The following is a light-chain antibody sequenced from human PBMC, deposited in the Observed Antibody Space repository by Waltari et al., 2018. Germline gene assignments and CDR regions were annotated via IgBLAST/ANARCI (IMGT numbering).Light chain of an antibody. CDR1: QSINSY. Sequence: DIQLTQSPSSLSASVGDSVPITCRASQSINSYLNWYQQKPGKAPKLLIYVASSLQSGVPSRFSGSGSGKDFTLTISSLQPEDFATYYCQQTYTSQTFGQGTKLEIK. CDR3: QQTYTSQT. CDR2: VAS. V-gene: IGKV1-39*01. J-gene: IGKJ2*01.